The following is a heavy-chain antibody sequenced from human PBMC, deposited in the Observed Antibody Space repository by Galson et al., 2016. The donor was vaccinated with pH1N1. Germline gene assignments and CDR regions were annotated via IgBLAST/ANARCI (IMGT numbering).Heavy chain of an antibody. Sequence: PALVKPTQTLTLTCTFSGFSLSTSGVGVGWIRQPPGKALEWLAVIYWIDVKRSSPFLKSRLTITKDTSKNQVVLTMTNMDPVDTATYYCAHLGYGDYVGYFDYWGQGTLVTVSS. D-gene: IGHD4-17*01. CDR1: GFSLSTSGVG. CDR3: AHLGYGDYVGYFDY. J-gene: IGHJ4*02. CDR2: IYWIDVK. V-gene: IGHV2-5*01.